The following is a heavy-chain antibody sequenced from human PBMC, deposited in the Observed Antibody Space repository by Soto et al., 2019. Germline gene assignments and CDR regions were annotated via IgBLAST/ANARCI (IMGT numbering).Heavy chain of an antibody. CDR3: ARDVAYDSSGYYYGAYFDY. Sequence: SETLSLTCTVSGGSISNYYWSWIRQSPGKGLKWIGYIHYSGSTNYNPSLKSRVTISEDLSKNQFSLNLSSVTAADTAVYYCARDVAYDSSGYYYGAYFDYWGQGALVTVSS. CDR2: IHYSGST. CDR1: GGSISNYY. D-gene: IGHD3-22*01. V-gene: IGHV4-59*01. J-gene: IGHJ4*02.